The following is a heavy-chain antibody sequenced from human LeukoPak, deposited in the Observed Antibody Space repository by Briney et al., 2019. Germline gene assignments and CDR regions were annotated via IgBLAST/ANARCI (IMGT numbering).Heavy chain of an antibody. J-gene: IGHJ3*02. V-gene: IGHV1-2*04. D-gene: IGHD2-2*01. CDR3: AGASPVVPAARDAFDI. CDR2: INPNSGGT. Sequence: GASVKVSCKASGYTFTGYYMHWVRQAPGQGLEWMGWINPNSGGTNYAQKFQGWVTMTRDTSISTAYMELSRLRSDDTAVYYCAGASPVVPAARDAFDIWGQGTMVTVSS. CDR1: GYTFTGYY.